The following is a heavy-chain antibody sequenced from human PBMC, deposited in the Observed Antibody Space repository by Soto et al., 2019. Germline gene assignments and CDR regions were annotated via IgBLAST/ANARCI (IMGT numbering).Heavy chain of an antibody. Sequence: EAAVKVSCKACGGTFSSYTISWVRQAPGQGLEWMGRIIPILGIANYAQKFQGRVTITADKSTSTAYMELSSLRSEDTAVYYCAREGKLRYYDPSPYYYYGKDVWGEGTTVTVSS. CDR2: IIPILGIA. V-gene: IGHV1-69*04. D-gene: IGHD3-9*01. CDR3: AREGKLRYYDPSPYYYYGKDV. CDR1: GGTFSSYT. J-gene: IGHJ6*04.